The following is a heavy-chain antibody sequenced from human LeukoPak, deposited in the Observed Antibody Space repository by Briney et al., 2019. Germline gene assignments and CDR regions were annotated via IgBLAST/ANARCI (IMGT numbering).Heavy chain of an antibody. V-gene: IGHV3-49*04. D-gene: IGHD3-22*01. CDR3: TRRYNYDSSGYYYARDAFDI. J-gene: IGHJ3*02. Sequence: GRSLRLSCTASGFTFGDYVMSWVRQAPGKGLEWVGFIRSKAYGGTTKNAASVKGRFTISRDDSRSIAYLQMNSLKTEDTAVYYCTRRYNYDSSGYYYARDAFDIWGQGTMVTVSS. CDR2: IRSKAYGGTT. CDR1: GFTFGDYV.